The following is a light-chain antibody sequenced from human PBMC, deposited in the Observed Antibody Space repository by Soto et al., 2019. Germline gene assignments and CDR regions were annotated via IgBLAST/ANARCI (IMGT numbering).Light chain of an antibody. CDR1: HSINTSF. Sequence: EIVLTQSPGTLSLSPGDRATLSCRASHSINTSFLAWFQQKPGQAPRLLIHDASNRATGIPARFSGSGSGTDFTLTISSLEPEDFAVYYCQHRSNWLAFGGGTKVDIK. V-gene: IGKV3-11*01. J-gene: IGKJ4*01. CDR2: DAS. CDR3: QHRSNWLA.